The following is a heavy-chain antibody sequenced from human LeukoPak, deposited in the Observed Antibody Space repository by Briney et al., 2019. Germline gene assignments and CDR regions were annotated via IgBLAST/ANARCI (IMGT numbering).Heavy chain of an antibody. J-gene: IGHJ4*02. CDR1: GGTYSAYW. Sequence: SQRLSCAVSGGTYSAYWMAWVRQSPGKGLEWVAEINDDGSVKYYVDSMKGRFTISRDNAKNSLYLQMNSLGAEDTAVYYCAKVPRDSDCYWGQGTLVTVT. V-gene: IGHV3-7*01. D-gene: IGHD2-21*02. CDR2: INDDGSVK. CDR3: AKVPRDSDCY.